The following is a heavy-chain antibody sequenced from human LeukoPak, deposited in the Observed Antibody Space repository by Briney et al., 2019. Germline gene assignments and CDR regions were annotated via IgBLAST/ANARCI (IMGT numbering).Heavy chain of an antibody. CDR1: GYTFTDYY. J-gene: IGHJ3*02. Sequence: ASVKISCTVSGYTFTDYYMHWVRQAPGKGLEWMGLVDPEDGETIYAEKFQGRVTITADTSTDKAYMELSSLRSEDTAVDYCTRDEEDDYGDYNDAFDIWGQGTMVTVSS. CDR3: TRDEEDDYGDYNDAFDI. V-gene: IGHV1-69-2*01. D-gene: IGHD4-17*01. CDR2: VDPEDGET.